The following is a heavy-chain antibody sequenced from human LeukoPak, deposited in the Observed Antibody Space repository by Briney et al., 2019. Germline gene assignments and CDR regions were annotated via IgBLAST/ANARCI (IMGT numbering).Heavy chain of an antibody. CDR1: GYSFTSYW. J-gene: IGHJ3*02. V-gene: IGHV5-51*01. Sequence: GESLKISCKGSGYSFTSYWIGWVRQMPGKGLEWMGIIYPGDSDTRYCPSFQGQVTISADKSISTAYLQWSSLKASDTAMYYCARPDYYDSSGPNDAFDIWGQGTMVTVSS. CDR3: ARPDYYDSSGPNDAFDI. CDR2: IYPGDSDT. D-gene: IGHD3-22*01.